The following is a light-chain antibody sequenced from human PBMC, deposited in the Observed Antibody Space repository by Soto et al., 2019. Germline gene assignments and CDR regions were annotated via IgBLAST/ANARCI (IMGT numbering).Light chain of an antibody. CDR2: SIN. Sequence: QAVVTQPPSASGTPGQRVTISCSGSSSNIGINFVSWYQRLPGTAPKLLIYSINQRPSGVPDRFSGSKSGTSASLAISGLQSEDEADYFCAAWDDSLNGPVFGGGTQLTVL. CDR3: AAWDDSLNGPV. CDR1: SSNIGINF. J-gene: IGLJ3*02. V-gene: IGLV1-44*01.